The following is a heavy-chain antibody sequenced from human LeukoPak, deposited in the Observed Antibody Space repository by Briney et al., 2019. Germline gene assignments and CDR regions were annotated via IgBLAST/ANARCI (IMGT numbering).Heavy chain of an antibody. D-gene: IGHD3-10*01. CDR1: GFTFSSYS. CDR3: ARDSESLVRGDPFDY. CDR2: ISSSSSTI. J-gene: IGHJ4*02. V-gene: IGHV3-48*04. Sequence: GGSLRLSCAASGFTFSSYSMNWVRQAPGKGLEWVSYISSSSSTIYYADSVKGRFTISRDNAKNSLCLQMNSLRAEDTAVYYCARDSESLVRGDPFDYWGQGTLVTVSS.